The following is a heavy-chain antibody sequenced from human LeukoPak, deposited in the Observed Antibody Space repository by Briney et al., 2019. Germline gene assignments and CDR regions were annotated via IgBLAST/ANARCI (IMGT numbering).Heavy chain of an antibody. CDR3: VSTAKDAAMANYYYYGMDV. J-gene: IGHJ6*02. D-gene: IGHD5-18*01. CDR2: IWPDGSNK. V-gene: IGHV3-33*01. Sequence: GGSLRLSCAASGFTFSSYGLHWVRQAPGKGLEWVAVIWPDGSNKYYAGSVKGRFTISRDDSKNTLYLQMNSLRAEDSAVYYCVSTAKDAAMANYYYYGMDVWGQGTTVTVSS. CDR1: GFTFSSYG.